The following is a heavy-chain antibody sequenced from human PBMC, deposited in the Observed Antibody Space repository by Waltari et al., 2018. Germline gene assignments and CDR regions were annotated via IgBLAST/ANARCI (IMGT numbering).Heavy chain of an antibody. V-gene: IGHV3-7*03. D-gene: IGHD3-16*01. CDR2: IRPDGGEN. CDR3: ATMGAGRAPDY. CDR1: TFSFSSYW. J-gene: IGHJ4*02. Sequence: EVQLVESGGGLVQPGGSLRVSCAASTFSFSSYWMAWFRQAPGKGLEWVATIRPDGGENFYVDSVKGRFSISRDNAKNSFYLQMNSLRVEDTAIFYCATMGAGRAPDYWGQGTLVTVSS.